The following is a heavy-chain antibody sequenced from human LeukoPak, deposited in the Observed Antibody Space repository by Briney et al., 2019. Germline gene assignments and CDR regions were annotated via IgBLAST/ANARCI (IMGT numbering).Heavy chain of an antibody. J-gene: IGHJ3*02. Sequence: GGSLRLSCAASGFTFSSYSMNWVRQAPGKGLEWVSSISSSSSYIYYADSVKGRFTISRDNAKNSLYLQMNSLRAEDTAVYYCARVTVIPMPAFDIWGQGTMVTVSS. D-gene: IGHD2-21*02. CDR3: ARVTVIPMPAFDI. V-gene: IGHV3-21*01. CDR2: ISSSSSYI. CDR1: GFTFSSYS.